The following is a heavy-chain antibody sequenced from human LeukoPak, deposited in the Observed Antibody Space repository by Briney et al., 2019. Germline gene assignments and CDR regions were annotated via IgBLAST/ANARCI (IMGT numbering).Heavy chain of an antibody. V-gene: IGHV3-7*02. Sequence: GGSLRLSCAASGFTFSTYWMTWVRQAPGKGLEWVANMKQDGSERNYVDSVKGRFTISRDNDRNSLYLQMNSLRVEDTAVYYCASHSSSWYGFDHWGQGTLVTVSS. CDR1: GFTFSTYW. CDR2: MKQDGSER. J-gene: IGHJ4*02. CDR3: ASHSSSWYGFDH. D-gene: IGHD6-13*01.